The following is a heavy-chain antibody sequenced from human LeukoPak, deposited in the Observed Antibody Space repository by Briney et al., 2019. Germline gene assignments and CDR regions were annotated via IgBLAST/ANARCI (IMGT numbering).Heavy chain of an antibody. CDR1: GGSFSGYY. V-gene: IGHV4-34*01. J-gene: IGHJ4*02. CDR2: INHSGST. CDR3: ARGPYSDFWSGYPYFDY. D-gene: IGHD3-3*01. Sequence: SETLSLTCAVYGGSFSGYYWSWIRQPPGKGLEWIGEINHSGSTNYNPSLKSRVTISVDTSKNHFSLRLSSVTAADTAVYYCARGPYSDFWSGYPYFDYWGQGTLVTVSS.